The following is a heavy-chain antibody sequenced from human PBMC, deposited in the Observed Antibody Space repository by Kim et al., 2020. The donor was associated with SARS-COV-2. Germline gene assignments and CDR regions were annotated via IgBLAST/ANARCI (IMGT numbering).Heavy chain of an antibody. V-gene: IGHV4-31*02. J-gene: IGHJ4*02. Sequence: NPSLKDRVTISGDTSKNQFSLKLSSVTAADTAVYYCARDLSRFFSGYFDYWGQGTLVTVSS. D-gene: IGHD3-22*01. CDR3: ARDLSRFFSGYFDY.